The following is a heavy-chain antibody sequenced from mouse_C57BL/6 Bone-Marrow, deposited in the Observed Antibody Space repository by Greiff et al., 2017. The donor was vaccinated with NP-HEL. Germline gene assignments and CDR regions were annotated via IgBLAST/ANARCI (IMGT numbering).Heavy chain of an antibody. CDR3: AREIYYGNDGY. CDR2: INPNNGGT. CDR1: GYTFTDYY. D-gene: IGHD2-2*01. V-gene: IGHV1-26*01. J-gene: IGHJ2*01. Sequence: EVQLQQSGPELVKPGASVKISCKASGYTFTDYYMNWVKQSHGKSLEWIGDINPNNGGTSYNQKFKGKATLTVDKSSSTAYMELRSLTSEDSAVYYCAREIYYGNDGYWGQGTTLTVSS.